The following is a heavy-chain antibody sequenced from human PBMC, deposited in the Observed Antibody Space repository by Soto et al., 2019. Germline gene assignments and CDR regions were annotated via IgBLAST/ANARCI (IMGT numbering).Heavy chain of an antibody. CDR3: TRAYFGVVNPFDY. V-gene: IGHV3-49*03. CDR2: IRSKAYGGTT. J-gene: IGHJ4*02. CDR1: GFTFGDYA. Sequence: PGGSLRLSCTASGFTFGDYAMSWFRQAPGKGLEWVGFIRSKAYGGTTEYAASVKGRFTISRDDSKSIAYLQMNSLKTEDTAVYYCTRAYFGVVNPFDYWGQGTLVTVSS. D-gene: IGHD3-3*01.